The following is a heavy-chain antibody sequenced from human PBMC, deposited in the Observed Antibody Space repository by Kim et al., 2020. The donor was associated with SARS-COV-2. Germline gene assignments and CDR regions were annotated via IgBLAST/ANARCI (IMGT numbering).Heavy chain of an antibody. CDR2: INPSGGST. V-gene: IGHV1-46*01. J-gene: IGHJ3*02. D-gene: IGHD3-22*01. Sequence: ASVKVSCKASGYTFTSYYMHWVRQAPGQGLEWMGIINPSGGSTSYAQKFQGRVTMTRDTSTSTVYMELSSLRSEDTAVYYCASYYYDSSGYKHRGLAGAFDIWGQGTMVTVSS. CDR3: ASYYYDSSGYKHRGLAGAFDI. CDR1: GYTFTSYY.